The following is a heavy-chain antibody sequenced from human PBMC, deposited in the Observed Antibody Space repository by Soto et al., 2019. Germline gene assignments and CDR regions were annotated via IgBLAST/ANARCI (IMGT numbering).Heavy chain of an antibody. Sequence: PSQTLSLTCAISGDSASSNSAAWNWIRQSPSRGLEWLGRTYYRSKWYNDYAVSVKSRITINPDTSKNQFSLQLNSVTPEDTAVYYCAREGGYCSGGSCYLFNYYYGMDVWGQGTTVTVSS. D-gene: IGHD2-15*01. CDR3: AREGGYCSGGSCYLFNYYYGMDV. CDR2: TYYRSKWYN. CDR1: GDSASSNSAA. V-gene: IGHV6-1*01. J-gene: IGHJ6*02.